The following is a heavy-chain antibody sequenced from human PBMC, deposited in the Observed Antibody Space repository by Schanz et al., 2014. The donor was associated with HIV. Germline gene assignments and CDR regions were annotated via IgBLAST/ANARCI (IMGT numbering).Heavy chain of an antibody. Sequence: QVQLVQSGPEVRKPGASVKVSCKASGYIFIDYYIHWVRQAPGQGPEWMGWISAYKGNTNYAQKLQGRVTMTTDTSTNTAYMELRRLRSDDTAVYYCARWGRGCSGGSCYWGYYGMDVWGQGTTVTVSS. CDR3: ARWGRGCSGGSCYWGYYGMDV. V-gene: IGHV1-18*04. CDR1: GYIFIDYY. CDR2: ISAYKGNT. D-gene: IGHD2-15*01. J-gene: IGHJ6*02.